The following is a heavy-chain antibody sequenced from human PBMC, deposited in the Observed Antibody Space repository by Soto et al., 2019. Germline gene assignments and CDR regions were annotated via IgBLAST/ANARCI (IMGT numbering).Heavy chain of an antibody. CDR2: IYYSGST. CDR3: ARHSGVGRGFVLPDAFDI. J-gene: IGHJ3*02. CDR1: GGSISSSSYY. Sequence: QLQLQESGPGLVKPSETLSLTCTVSGGSISSSSYYWGWIRQPPGKGLEWIGSIYYSGSTYYNPSLKSRVTISVDTSKNQFSLKLSSVTAADTAVYYCARHSGVGRGFVLPDAFDIWGQGTMVTVSS. V-gene: IGHV4-39*01. D-gene: IGHD3-10*01.